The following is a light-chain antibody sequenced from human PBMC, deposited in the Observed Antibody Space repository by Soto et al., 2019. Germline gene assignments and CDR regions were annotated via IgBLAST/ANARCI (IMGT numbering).Light chain of an antibody. CDR2: DVS. J-gene: IGLJ2*01. Sequence: QSVLTQPRSVSGSPGQSVTISCTGTSSDVGNYNYVSWYQQYPGKAPKLMISDVSERPSGVPDRFSGSKSGNTASLTISGLQAEDEADYYCCSYAGTYTFVLFGGGTKVTVL. CDR1: SSDVGNYNY. CDR3: CSYAGTYTFVL. V-gene: IGLV2-11*01.